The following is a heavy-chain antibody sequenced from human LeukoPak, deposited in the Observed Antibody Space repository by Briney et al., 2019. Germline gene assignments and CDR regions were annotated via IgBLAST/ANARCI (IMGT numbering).Heavy chain of an antibody. CDR2: IYTSGST. CDR3: ARGAAADNWFDP. D-gene: IGHD6-13*01. CDR1: GGSISSGSYY. V-gene: IGHV4-61*02. J-gene: IGHJ5*02. Sequence: SETLSLTCTVSGGSISSGSYYWSWIRQPAGKGLEWIGRIYTSGSTNYNPSLKSRVTISVDTSKNQFSLKLSSVTAADTAVYYCARGAAADNWFDPWGQGTLVTVSS.